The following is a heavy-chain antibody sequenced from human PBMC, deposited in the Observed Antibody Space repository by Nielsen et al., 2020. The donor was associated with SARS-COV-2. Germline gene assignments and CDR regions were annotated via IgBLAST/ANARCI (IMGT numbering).Heavy chain of an antibody. Sequence: GESLKISCAASGFTFSSYAMNWVRQAPGKGLEWVSYISSSGSTIYYADSVKGRFTISRGNAKNSLYLQMNSLRAEDTAVYYCAIIWSGYTDAFDIWGQGTMVTVSS. D-gene: IGHD3-3*01. CDR1: GFTFSSYA. CDR3: AIIWSGYTDAFDI. CDR2: ISSSGSTI. V-gene: IGHV3-48*04. J-gene: IGHJ3*02.